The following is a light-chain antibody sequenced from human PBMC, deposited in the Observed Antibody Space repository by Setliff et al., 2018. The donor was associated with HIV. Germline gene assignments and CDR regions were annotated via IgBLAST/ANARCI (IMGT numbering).Light chain of an antibody. CDR1: SSDVGLYNF. J-gene: IGLJ1*01. Sequence: ALAQPASVSGSPGQSITISCTGTSSDVGLYNFVSWYQQHPGKVPKLIIYAVTNRPSGISHRFSGAKSGNTASLTISGLQADDEADYYCSSFRTSRKFVFGTGTKVTVL. CDR3: SSFRTSRKFV. CDR2: AVT. V-gene: IGLV2-14*01.